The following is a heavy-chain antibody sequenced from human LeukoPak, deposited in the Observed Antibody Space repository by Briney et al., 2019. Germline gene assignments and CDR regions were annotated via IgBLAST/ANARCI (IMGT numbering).Heavy chain of an antibody. V-gene: IGHV3-9*01. Sequence: GGSLRLSCAASGFTVSSNYMSWVRQAPGKGLEWVSGISWNSGSIGYADSVKGRFTISRDNAKNSLYLQMNSLRAEDTALYYCAKDRLEQGPYYFDYWGQGTLVTVSS. CDR2: ISWNSGSI. CDR3: AKDRLEQGPYYFDY. CDR1: GFTVSSNY. J-gene: IGHJ4*02.